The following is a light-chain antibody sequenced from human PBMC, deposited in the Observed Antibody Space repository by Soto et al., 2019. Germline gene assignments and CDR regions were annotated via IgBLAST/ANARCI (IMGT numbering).Light chain of an antibody. CDR3: TSGTTSTTMI. CDR2: DVN. J-gene: IGLJ2*01. Sequence: QSALTQPASVSGSPGQSITISCTGTSSDIGAYNFVSWYQQHPGKAPKLMLYDVNIRPSGVSNRFSGSKSGNTASLTISGLQAEDEAAYYCTSGTTSTTMIFGGGTKLTFL. V-gene: IGLV2-14*03. CDR1: SSDIGAYNF.